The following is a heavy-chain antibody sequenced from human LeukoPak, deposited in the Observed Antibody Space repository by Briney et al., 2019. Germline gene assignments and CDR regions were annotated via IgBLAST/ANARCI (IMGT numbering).Heavy chain of an antibody. CDR3: ARGSRELPQYFQH. CDR2: IYTSGNT. CDR1: GGSISSGNYY. J-gene: IGHJ1*01. D-gene: IGHD1-26*01. Sequence: SQTLSLTCTVSGGSISSGNYYWSWIRQPAGKGLEWIGRIYTSGNTNYNPSLESRVTISMDTSTNQVFLKLNSVTAADTAVYYCARGSRELPQYFQHWGQGTLVTVSS. V-gene: IGHV4-61*02.